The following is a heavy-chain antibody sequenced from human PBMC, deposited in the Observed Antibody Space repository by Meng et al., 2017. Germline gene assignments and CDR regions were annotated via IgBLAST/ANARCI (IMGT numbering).Heavy chain of an antibody. Sequence: GQRGQYGAGGKKPGASVKASCKASGYTFTSYDINWVRQATGQGLEWMGWMNPNSGNTGYAQKFQGRVTITRNTSISTAYMELSSLRSEDTAVYYCARGYYGSGLFDPWGQGTLVTVSS. D-gene: IGHD3-10*01. V-gene: IGHV1-8*03. CDR2: MNPNSGNT. J-gene: IGHJ5*02. CDR1: GYTFTSYD. CDR3: ARGYYGSGLFDP.